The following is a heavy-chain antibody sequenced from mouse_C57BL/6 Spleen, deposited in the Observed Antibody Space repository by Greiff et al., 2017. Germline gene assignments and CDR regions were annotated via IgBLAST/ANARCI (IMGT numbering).Heavy chain of an antibody. CDR1: GYTFTSYW. V-gene: IGHV1-52*01. CDR3: ARGGWSHYAMDY. CDR2: IDPSDSDT. D-gene: IGHD2-3*01. J-gene: IGHJ4*01. Sequence: QVQLQQPGAELVRPGSSVKLSCKASGYTFTSYWMHWVKQRPIQGLEWIGNIDPSDSDTHYNQKFKDKATLTVDKSSSTAYMQLSSLTSEDSAVYYCARGGWSHYAMDYWGQGTSVTVSS.